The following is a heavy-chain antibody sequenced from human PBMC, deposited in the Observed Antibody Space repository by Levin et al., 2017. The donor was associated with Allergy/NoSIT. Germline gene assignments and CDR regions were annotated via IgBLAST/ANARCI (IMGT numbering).Heavy chain of an antibody. CDR2: ISPNNGGT. Sequence: GESLKISCKASGHTFTGYYIHWVRQAPGQGLEWMGWISPNNGGTKYEQKFQGRVTMTRDTSITTVHMEVSRLRYDDTAVYYCARTTTNTGGFDSWGQGTLVTVSS. CDR3: ARTTTNTGGFDS. V-gene: IGHV1-2*02. D-gene: IGHD1-1*01. J-gene: IGHJ4*02. CDR1: GHTFTGYY.